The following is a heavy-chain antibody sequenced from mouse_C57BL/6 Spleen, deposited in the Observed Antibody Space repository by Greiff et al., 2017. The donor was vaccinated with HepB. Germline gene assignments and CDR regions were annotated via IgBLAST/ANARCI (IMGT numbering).Heavy chain of an antibody. J-gene: IGHJ2*01. CDR3: ARRPGDY. CDR2: INPGSGGT. CDR1: GYAFTNYW. Sequence: QVQLQQSGAELVRPGTSVKVSCKASGYAFTNYWIEWVKQRPGQGLEWIGVINPGSGGTNYNEKFKGKATLTADKSSSTAYMQLSSLTSEDSAVYFCARRPGDYWGHGTTLTVSS. V-gene: IGHV1-54*01.